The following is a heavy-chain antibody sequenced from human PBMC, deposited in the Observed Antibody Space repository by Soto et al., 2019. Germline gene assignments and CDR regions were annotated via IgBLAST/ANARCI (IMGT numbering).Heavy chain of an antibody. CDR3: ARDLWGYCGTDCYPLDV. Sequence: ASGQGSCKSLDYTFSNYGLSWVRPAPGQRREWMGWISDYNGNTHDAQKFQGRLIMTTDTSTRTAYVELRGLTSDDTAVYYCARDLWGYCGTDCYPLDVWGQVTTVTVSS. D-gene: IGHD2-21*02. CDR1: DYTFSNYG. J-gene: IGHJ6*02. V-gene: IGHV1-18*01. CDR2: ISDYNGNT.